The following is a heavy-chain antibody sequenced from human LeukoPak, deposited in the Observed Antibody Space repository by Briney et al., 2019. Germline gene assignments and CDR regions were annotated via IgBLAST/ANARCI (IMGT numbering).Heavy chain of an antibody. CDR3: ARAPEGYCSGGSCYGIEHDY. D-gene: IGHD2-15*01. Sequence: DPAGSLSLSCAASGFTFSSYSMNWLRKPPAPGPASVLSFTSTSSYIYYADSVKGRFTISRDNAKNSLYLQMNSLRAEDTAVYYCARAPEGYCSGGSCYGIEHDYWGQGTLVTVSS. CDR2: FTSTSSYI. J-gene: IGHJ4*02. V-gene: IGHV3-21*01. CDR1: GFTFSSYS.